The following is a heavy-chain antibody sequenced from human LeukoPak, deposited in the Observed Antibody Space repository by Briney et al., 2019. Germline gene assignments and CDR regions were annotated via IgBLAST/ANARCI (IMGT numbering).Heavy chain of an antibody. V-gene: IGHV3-21*01. CDR1: GFTFGGYS. Sequence: GGSLRLSCAASGFTFGGYSMRWVRQAPGKGLQWVSTITSGGDYMYYADPVKGRFTISRDDSKNSLYLHMNSLRAEDTAVDYCARVSIFGVVIANDYWGQGTVVTVSS. CDR3: ARVSIFGVVIANDY. CDR2: ITSGGDYM. D-gene: IGHD3-16*02. J-gene: IGHJ4*02.